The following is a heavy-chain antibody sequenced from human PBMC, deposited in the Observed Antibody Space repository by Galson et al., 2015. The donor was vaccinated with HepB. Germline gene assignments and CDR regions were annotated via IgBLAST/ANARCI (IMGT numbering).Heavy chain of an antibody. CDR3: AKDHWVEILEWLPDLDI. Sequence: SLRLSCAASGFTFSSYGMHWVRQAPGKGLEWVAVISYDGSNKYYADSVKGRFTISRDNSKNTLYLQMNSLRAEDTAVYYCAKDHWVEILEWLPDLDIWGQGTMVTVSS. CDR2: ISYDGSNK. J-gene: IGHJ3*02. CDR1: GFTFSSYG. V-gene: IGHV3-30*18. D-gene: IGHD3-3*01.